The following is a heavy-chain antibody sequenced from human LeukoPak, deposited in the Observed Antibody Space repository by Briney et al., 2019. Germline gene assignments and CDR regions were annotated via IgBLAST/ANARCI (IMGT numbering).Heavy chain of an antibody. V-gene: IGHV3-23*01. J-gene: IGHJ4*02. Sequence: GGSLRLSCAASGFTFNTYAMSWVRQAPGKGLEWVSAISDSGGSAYYADSVKGRFTISRDNSKNTLYLQMNSLRAEDTAVYYCAAAAKDSVTTWFYWGQGTLVTVSS. D-gene: IGHD4-17*01. CDR1: GFTFNTYA. CDR2: ISDSGGSA. CDR3: AAAAKDSVTTWFY.